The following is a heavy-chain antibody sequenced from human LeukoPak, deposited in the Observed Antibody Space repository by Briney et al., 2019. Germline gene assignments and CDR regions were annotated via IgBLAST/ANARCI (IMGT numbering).Heavy chain of an antibody. Sequence: GGSLRLSCAASGFTFSSYAMHWVRQAPGKGLEYVSAIICNGGSTYYANSVKGRFTISRDNSKNTLYLQMGSLRAEDMAVYYCARDSVGATQNSVGFDPWGQGTLVTVSS. V-gene: IGHV3-64*01. CDR3: ARDSVGATQNSVGFDP. CDR1: GFTFSSYA. J-gene: IGHJ5*02. CDR2: IICNGGST. D-gene: IGHD1-26*01.